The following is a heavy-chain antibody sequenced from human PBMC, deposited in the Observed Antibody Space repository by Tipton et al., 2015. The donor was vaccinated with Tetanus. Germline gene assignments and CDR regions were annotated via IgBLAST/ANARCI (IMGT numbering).Heavy chain of an antibody. V-gene: IGHV3-23*01. J-gene: IGHJ6*04. CDR1: GFTFTSYT. D-gene: IGHD1-14*01. CDR2: ISGSRLTP. CDR3: AKEALGVLNL. Sequence: SLRLSCAASGFTFTSYTMNWVRQAPGNGLERVAAISGSRLTPYYADSVKGRFTISRDNSKNTLSLQLNSLRADDTAIYYCAKEALGVLNLWGKGTTVIVSS.